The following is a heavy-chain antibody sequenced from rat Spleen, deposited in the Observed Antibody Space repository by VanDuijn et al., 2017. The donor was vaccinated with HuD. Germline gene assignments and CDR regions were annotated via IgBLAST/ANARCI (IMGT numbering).Heavy chain of an antibody. D-gene: IGHD1-1*01. CDR1: GFTFSDYY. CDR3: GKVRFXXXREXXXSTLYLXMDXXXSEXXXTYYCAXXGDXXXPPXXY. J-gene: IGHJ2*01. V-gene: IGHV5-29*01. Sequence: EVQLVESDGGLVQPGRSLKLSCAASGFTFSDYYMAWVRQAPTKGLEWVATISYAGSSTYYRDCVKGRFTISRADAKRTRHPQQDISRHEDTDKRDSGKVRFXXXREXXXSTLYLXMDXXXSEXXXTYYCAXXGDXXXPPXXYW. CDR2: ISYAGSST.